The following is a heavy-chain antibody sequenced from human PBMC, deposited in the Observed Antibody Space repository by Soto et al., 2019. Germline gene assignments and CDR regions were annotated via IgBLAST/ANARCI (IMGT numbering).Heavy chain of an antibody. D-gene: IGHD6-13*01. J-gene: IGHJ6*03. V-gene: IGHV3-23*01. Sequence: EVQLLESEGGLVQPGGSLRLACAASGFTFSSYAMSWVRPAPGKGLEWVSAISASGGSTYYADSVKGRFTISRDNSKNTLYLQMNSMRAADTAVYYGAKRSKYSSNYYYYCYMDVVGKGTTVTFSS. CDR1: GFTFSSYA. CDR2: ISASGGST. CDR3: AKRSKYSSNYYYYCYMDV.